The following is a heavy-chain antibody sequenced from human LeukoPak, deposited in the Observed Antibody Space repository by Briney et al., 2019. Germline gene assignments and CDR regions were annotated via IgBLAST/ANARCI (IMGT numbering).Heavy chain of an antibody. CDR1: GASICSYY. CDR2: ISNSVST. Sequence: SEPLSLTCTVSGASICSYYWSWIRQPPGRGLEWIAFISNSVSTNYNPSLKSRVTKSLDPSRKQLPLRLSSVIAADTAVYYCVATERWLQWDYWGQGTLVTVSS. V-gene: IGHV4-4*08. CDR3: VATERWLQWDY. D-gene: IGHD5-24*01. J-gene: IGHJ4*02.